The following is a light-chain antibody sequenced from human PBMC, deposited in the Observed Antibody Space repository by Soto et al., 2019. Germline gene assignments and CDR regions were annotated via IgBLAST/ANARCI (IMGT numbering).Light chain of an antibody. CDR2: DAS. Sequence: EILISQSPATLSVSPGERATLSCRASQSVSSHLAWYQQKPGQAPRILIYDASTRDTGIPARFSGSGSGTEFTLTISSLRSEDFAVYYCQQYNKWPRTFGQGTKVDIK. CDR1: QSVSSH. CDR3: QQYNKWPRT. J-gene: IGKJ1*01. V-gene: IGKV3-15*01.